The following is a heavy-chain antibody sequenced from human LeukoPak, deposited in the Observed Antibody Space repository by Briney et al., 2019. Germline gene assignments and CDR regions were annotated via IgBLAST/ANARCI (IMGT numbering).Heavy chain of an antibody. CDR2: IYSSGNT. CDR1: GGSISTTNYY. D-gene: IGHD6-6*01. V-gene: IGHV4-39*07. Sequence: SETLSLTCTVSGGSISTTNYYWGWIRQPPGRDLEWIGSIYSSGNTYYNPSLESRVTISVDTSKNQFSLKLSSVTAADTAVYYCARDGGYSSSAGLDYWGQGTLVTVSS. J-gene: IGHJ4*02. CDR3: ARDGGYSSSAGLDY.